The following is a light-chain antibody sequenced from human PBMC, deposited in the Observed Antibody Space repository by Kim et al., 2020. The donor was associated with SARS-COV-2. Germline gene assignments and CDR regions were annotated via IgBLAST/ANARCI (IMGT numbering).Light chain of an antibody. CDR3: QQYNNFRWT. J-gene: IGKJ1*01. Sequence: PGQRATPSCRASQSVDIAHLGWYKQKRGQAPRLLFSGASSRATGAPDRFSGSGSGTDFTLPIRRLEPEDFAVYYCQQYNNFRWTFGQGTKVDIK. V-gene: IGKV3-20*01. CDR2: GAS. CDR1: QSVDIAH.